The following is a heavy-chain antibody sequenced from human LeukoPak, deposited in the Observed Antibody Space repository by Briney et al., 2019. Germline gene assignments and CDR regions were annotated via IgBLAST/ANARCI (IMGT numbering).Heavy chain of an antibody. D-gene: IGHD3-9*01. J-gene: IGHJ4*02. CDR2: ISGSGGNT. V-gene: IGHV3-23*01. CDR3: ARAVLTGYYYYFDY. CDR1: GFTFSRNG. Sequence: GGTLRLSCAASGFTFSRNGMTWVRQAPGKGLEWVSAISGSGGNTYYADSVKGRFTISRDNSKNTLYLQMNSLRAEDTAVYYCARAVLTGYYYYFDYWGQGTLVTVSS.